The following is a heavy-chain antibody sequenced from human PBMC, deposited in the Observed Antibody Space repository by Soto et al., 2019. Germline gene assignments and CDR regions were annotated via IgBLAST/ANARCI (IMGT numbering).Heavy chain of an antibody. CDR2: IYYSGST. J-gene: IGHJ4*02. V-gene: IGHV4-59*12. CDR3: ASAMIRGVIGFDY. CDR1: GGSFSGYY. Sequence: SETLSLTCAVYGGSFSGYYWSWIRQPPGKGLEWIGYIYYSGSTNYNPSLKSRVTISVDTSKNQFSLKLSSVTAADTAVYYCASAMIRGVIGFDYWGQGTLVTVSS. D-gene: IGHD3-10*01.